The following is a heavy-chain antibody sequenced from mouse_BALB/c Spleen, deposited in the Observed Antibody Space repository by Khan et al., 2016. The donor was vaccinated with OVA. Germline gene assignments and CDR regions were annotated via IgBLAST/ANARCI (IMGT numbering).Heavy chain of an antibody. CDR3: TRHCYVAWFTY. CDR2: IDPFSGGT. D-gene: IGHD2-12*01. V-gene: IGHV1S135*01. Sequence: VQLQQSGPELMKPGASVKLSCKASGYSFTSYYIHWVLQSHGKSLEWIGYIDPFSGGTTYNQNFKGKVTLTVDKSYSTAYIHLSSLTSEDSAVYYCTRHCYVAWFTYWGQGTLVTVSA. J-gene: IGHJ3*01. CDR1: GYSFTSYY.